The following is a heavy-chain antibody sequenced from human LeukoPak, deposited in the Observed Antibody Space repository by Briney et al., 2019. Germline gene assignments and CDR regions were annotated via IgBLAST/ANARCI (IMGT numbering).Heavy chain of an antibody. CDR3: ARGTCRPSRFDY. Sequence: PGGSLRLPCAASGFTFSSYWMHWVRQAPGKGLVEGSRHNSDGSSTSYADVVEGRFTNPRDNANHTRHLPMNRLSGDDTRVYLCARGTCRPSRFDYWGQGTLVTVSS. J-gene: IGHJ4*02. CDR2: HNSDGSST. V-gene: IGHV3-74*01. CDR1: GFTFSSYW.